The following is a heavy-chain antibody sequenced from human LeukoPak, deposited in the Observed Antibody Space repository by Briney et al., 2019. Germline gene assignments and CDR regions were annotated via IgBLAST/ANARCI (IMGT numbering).Heavy chain of an antibody. D-gene: IGHD6-13*01. J-gene: IGHJ5*02. CDR3: ARQLAAGPSDWFDP. CDR2: TTPIFGTA. CDR1: GGTFSIYT. V-gene: IGHV1-69*13. Sequence: GASVKVSCKASGGTFSIYTNTWVRHPPAPGNEWMGVTTPIFGTANYAQKFQGRVTLPADESRSTAYMELSSLRSEDTAVYYCARQLAAGPSDWFDPWGQGTLVTVSS.